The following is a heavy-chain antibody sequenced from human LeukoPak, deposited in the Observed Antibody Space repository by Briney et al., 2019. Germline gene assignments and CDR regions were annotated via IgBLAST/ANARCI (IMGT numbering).Heavy chain of an antibody. CDR3: VKPPEWLRLRADVFET. CDR2: ISGSGDHT. V-gene: IGHV3-23*01. J-gene: IGHJ3*02. CDR1: GFSFSTYG. D-gene: IGHD5-12*01. Sequence: AGGSLRLSCAASGFSFSTYGMSWVRQSPGKGLEWVSGISGSGDHTYHGDSVRGRFTMSRDNSNNTLYLEMKSLIVEDTALYYCVKPPEWLRLRADVFETWGQGTMVTVSS.